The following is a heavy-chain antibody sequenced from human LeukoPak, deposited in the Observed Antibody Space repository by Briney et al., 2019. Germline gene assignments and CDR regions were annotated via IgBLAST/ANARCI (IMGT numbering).Heavy chain of an antibody. J-gene: IGHJ6*03. CDR3: ARYPHYYDSSDTYYYYYMDV. D-gene: IGHD3-22*01. CDR2: ISISSRYI. Sequence: GGSLRLSCAASGFTFSSYSMNWVRQAPGKGLQWVSSISISSRYIYYADSVKGRFTISRDNAKNSLYLQMNRLRAEDTAVYYCARYPHYYDSSDTYYYYYMDVWGKGTTVTVSS. CDR1: GFTFSSYS. V-gene: IGHV3-21*01.